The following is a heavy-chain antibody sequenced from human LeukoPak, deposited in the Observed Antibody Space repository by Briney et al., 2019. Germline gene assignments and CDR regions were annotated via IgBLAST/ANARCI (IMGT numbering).Heavy chain of an antibody. CDR3: ARVTGYVIEDYFDY. V-gene: IGHV4-59*02. CDR1: GGSVRGYY. CDR2: IYYSGST. J-gene: IGHJ4*02. Sequence: SETLSLTCNVSGGSVRGYYWSWIRQPPGKGLEWIGYIYYSGSTNYNPSLKSRVTISVDTSKNQFSLKLSSVTAADTAMYYCARVTGYVIEDYFDYWGQGTLVTVSS. D-gene: IGHD3-22*01.